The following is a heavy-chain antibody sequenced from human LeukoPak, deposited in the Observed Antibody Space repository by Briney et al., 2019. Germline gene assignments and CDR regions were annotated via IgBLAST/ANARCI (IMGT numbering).Heavy chain of an antibody. Sequence: GESLKISCKGSGYSFTGNWIGWVRQMPGKGLEWMGIIYPGDSDTRYSPSFQGQVTISADKSISTAYLQWSSLTASDTAMYYCATPVTVTSNTAFDIWGQGTMVTVSS. CDR2: IYPGDSDT. V-gene: IGHV5-51*01. J-gene: IGHJ3*02. D-gene: IGHD4-23*01. CDR1: GYSFTGNW. CDR3: ATPVTVTSNTAFDI.